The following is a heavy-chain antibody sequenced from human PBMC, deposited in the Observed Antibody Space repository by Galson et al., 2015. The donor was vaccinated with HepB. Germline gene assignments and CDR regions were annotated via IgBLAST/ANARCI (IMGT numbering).Heavy chain of an antibody. CDR3: ARGRGEWELLLFDY. CDR1: GCTFTNYD. V-gene: IGHV1-8*01. Sequence: SVKVSCKASGCTFTNYDINWVRQATGQGLEWMGWMNPNSGNTGYAQKFQGRVTLTRNTSIPTAYMELSSLRSEDTAVYYCARGRGEWELLLFDYWGQGTLVTVSS. D-gene: IGHD1-26*01. J-gene: IGHJ4*02. CDR2: MNPNSGNT.